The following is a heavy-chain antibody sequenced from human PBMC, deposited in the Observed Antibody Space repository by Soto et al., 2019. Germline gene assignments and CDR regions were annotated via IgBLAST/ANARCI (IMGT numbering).Heavy chain of an antibody. CDR2: ISSSSSTI. D-gene: IGHD3-10*01. CDR3: ARESPMDHDAFDI. J-gene: IGHJ3*02. Sequence: RRLSCAASGFTFSSYSMNWVRQAPGKGLEWVSYISSSSSTIYYADSVKGRFTISRDNAKNSLYLQMNSLRAEDTAVYYCARESPMDHDAFDIWGQGTMVTVSS. V-gene: IGHV3-48*04. CDR1: GFTFSSYS.